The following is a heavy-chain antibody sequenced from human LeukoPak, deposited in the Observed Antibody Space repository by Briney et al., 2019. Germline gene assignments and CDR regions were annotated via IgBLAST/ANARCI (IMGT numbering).Heavy chain of an antibody. CDR1: NGSIPISNHH. CDR3: ARAPFEPTRRAFDI. CDR2: IFSNGST. Sequence: SETLSLTCSASNGSIPISNHHWNWLRQPPGKGLEWIGYIFSNGSTHYNPSLKSRVTISLDTSRSQLSLRLISLTPADTAVYYCARAPFEPTRRAFDIWGQGTIVTVSS. D-gene: IGHD1-14*01. V-gene: IGHV4-59*11. J-gene: IGHJ3*02.